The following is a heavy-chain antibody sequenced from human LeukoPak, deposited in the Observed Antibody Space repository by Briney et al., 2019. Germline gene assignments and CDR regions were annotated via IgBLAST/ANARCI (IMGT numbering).Heavy chain of an antibody. V-gene: IGHV4-4*07. CDR3: ARDRGYSSSWEPHSWFDP. CDR2: IYTSGST. J-gene: IGHJ5*02. CDR1: GGSISSYY. D-gene: IGHD6-13*01. Sequence: SETLSLTCTVSGGSISSYYWSWIRQPAGKGLEWIGRIYTSGSTNYNPSLKSRVTMSADTSKNQFSLKLSSVTAADTAVYYCARDRGYSSSWEPHSWFDPWGQGTLVTVSS.